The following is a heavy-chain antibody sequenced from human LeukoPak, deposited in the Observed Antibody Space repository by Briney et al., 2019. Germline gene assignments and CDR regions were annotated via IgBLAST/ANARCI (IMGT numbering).Heavy chain of an antibody. V-gene: IGHV1-18*01. D-gene: IGHD3-22*01. CDR2: ISTYNGNT. CDR1: GYTFTSYG. CDR3: ARDGDYYDSSGYTDY. Sequence: ASVKVSCKASGYTFTSYGISWVRQAPGQGLEWMGWISTYNGNTNYAQKLQGRVTMTTDTSTSTVYMELSSLRSEDTAVYYCARDGDYYDSSGYTDYWGQGTLVTVSS. J-gene: IGHJ4*02.